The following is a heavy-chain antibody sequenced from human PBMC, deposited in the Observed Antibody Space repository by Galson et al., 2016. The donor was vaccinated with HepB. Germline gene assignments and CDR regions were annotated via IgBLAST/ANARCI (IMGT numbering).Heavy chain of an antibody. J-gene: IGHJ4*02. CDR1: GGSINSDPFY. Sequence: TLSLTCSVFGGSINSDPFYWSWIRQPAGKGLEWIGRIYSSGYTDYNPSLKSRVTLSLHPSNNQFSLKLTSVTAADTAVCYCAKEFTYWGQGALVTVSS. V-gene: IGHV4-61*02. CDR3: AKEFTY. CDR2: IYSSGYT.